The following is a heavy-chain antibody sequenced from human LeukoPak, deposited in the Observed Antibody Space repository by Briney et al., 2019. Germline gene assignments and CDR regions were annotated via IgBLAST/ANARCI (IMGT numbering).Heavy chain of an antibody. V-gene: IGHV3-15*01. J-gene: IGHJ4*02. Sequence: PGGSLRLSCAASGFTFSNVWMSWVRQAPGKGPEWVGRIKSRTDGGTTDYAAPVKGRFTISRDDSKNTLYLQMNSLKTGDTAVYYCTTAIRLRGADYWGQGTLVTVSS. CDR3: TTAIRLRGADY. CDR1: GFTFSNVW. D-gene: IGHD3-16*01. CDR2: IKSRTDGGTT.